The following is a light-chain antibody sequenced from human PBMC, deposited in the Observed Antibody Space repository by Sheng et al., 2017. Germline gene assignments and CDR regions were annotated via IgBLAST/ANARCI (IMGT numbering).Light chain of an antibody. CDR3: QQYNSYST. Sequence: DIQMTQSPSTLSASVGDRVTITCRASQSINNYLAWYQQKPGKAPKLLIYKTSGLESGVPSRFSGSGSGTEFTLTISSLQPDDFATYYCQQYNSYSTFGQGTKVEIK. CDR1: QSINNY. V-gene: IGKV1-5*03. J-gene: IGKJ1*01. CDR2: KTS.